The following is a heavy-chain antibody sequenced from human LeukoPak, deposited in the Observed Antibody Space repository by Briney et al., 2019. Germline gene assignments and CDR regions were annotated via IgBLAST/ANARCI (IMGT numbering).Heavy chain of an antibody. V-gene: IGHV3-30*02. D-gene: IGHD6-13*01. CDR2: IRYDGSNK. CDR1: GFTFSSYG. J-gene: IGHJ4*02. CDR3: AKDPGIAAAVFDY. Sequence: GGSLRLSCAASGFTFSSYGMHWVRQAPGKGLEWVAFIRYDGSNKYYADSVKGRFTISRDNSKNTLYLQMNSLRAEDTAVYYCAKDPGIAAAVFDYWGQGTLVTVSS.